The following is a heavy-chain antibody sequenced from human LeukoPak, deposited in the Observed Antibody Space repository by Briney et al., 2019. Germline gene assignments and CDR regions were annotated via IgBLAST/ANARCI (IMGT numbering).Heavy chain of an antibody. CDR1: GGSFSGYY. V-gene: IGHV4-34*01. Sequence: PSETLSLTCAVSGGSFSGYYWSWLRQPPGKGLEWIGEINHSGSTNYNPSLKSRVTISVDTSKNQFSLKLSSVTAADTAVYYCARSPRRDGYNMELWGQGTLVTVSS. CDR3: ARSPRRDGYNMEL. CDR2: INHSGST. J-gene: IGHJ4*02. D-gene: IGHD5-24*01.